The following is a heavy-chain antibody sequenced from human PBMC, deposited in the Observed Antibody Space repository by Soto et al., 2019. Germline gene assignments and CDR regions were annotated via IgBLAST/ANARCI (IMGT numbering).Heavy chain of an antibody. CDR2: FNPNSGDT. J-gene: IGHJ4*02. V-gene: IGHV1-2*02. CDR1: GYTFTPYS. D-gene: IGHD6-19*01. Sequence: SGKVCCNASGYTFTPYSMHLVRQAPGQGLEWVGWFNPNSGDTIYAQKFQGRVTLTRDTSIGTAYMELYSLTSDDTAVYYCAREASAVISLDYWGQGTLVTVSS. CDR3: AREASAVISLDY.